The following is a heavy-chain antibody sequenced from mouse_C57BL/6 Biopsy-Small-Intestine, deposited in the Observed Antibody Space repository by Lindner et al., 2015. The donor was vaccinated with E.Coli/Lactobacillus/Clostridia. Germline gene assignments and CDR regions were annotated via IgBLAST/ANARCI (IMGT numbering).Heavy chain of an antibody. Sequence: VQLQESGAELARPGASVKLSCKASGYTFTSYWMHWVKQRPGQGLEWIGYINPSDIYTKYNQKFKDKATLTADKSSSTAYMQLSSLTYEDSAVYYCARTGNFAYFDYWGQGTTLTVSS. V-gene: IGHV1-7*01. CDR1: GYTFTSYW. D-gene: IGHD2-1*01. CDR2: INPSDIYT. CDR3: ARTGNFAYFDY. J-gene: IGHJ2*01.